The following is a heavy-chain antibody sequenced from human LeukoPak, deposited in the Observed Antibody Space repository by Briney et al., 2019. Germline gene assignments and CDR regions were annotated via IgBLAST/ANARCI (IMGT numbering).Heavy chain of an antibody. CDR1: GFTFSSSG. V-gene: IGHV3-30*18. J-gene: IGHJ4*02. Sequence: GGSLRLSCAASGFTFSSSGVHWVRQAPGKGLEWVALISYDGSKKFYADSVKGRFTISRDNSKNTLYLQMNSLRVDDTAVYYCAKDRSRSWAFDYWGQGTLVTVSS. D-gene: IGHD6-13*01. CDR2: ISYDGSKK. CDR3: AKDRSRSWAFDY.